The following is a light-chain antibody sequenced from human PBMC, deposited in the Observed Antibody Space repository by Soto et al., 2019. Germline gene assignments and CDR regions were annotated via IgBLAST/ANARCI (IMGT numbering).Light chain of an antibody. CDR2: DAS. V-gene: IGKV3-20*01. Sequence: EIVLTHSPGTLSLSPGERAAISCRASQSVNNNYLAWYQQKPGQAPRLVIYDASNRATGIPDRFSASGSGTDFTLTISRLEPEDFAVYYCQQYSSSPLTFGQGTKVDI. CDR3: QQYSSSPLT. CDR1: QSVNNNY. J-gene: IGKJ1*01.